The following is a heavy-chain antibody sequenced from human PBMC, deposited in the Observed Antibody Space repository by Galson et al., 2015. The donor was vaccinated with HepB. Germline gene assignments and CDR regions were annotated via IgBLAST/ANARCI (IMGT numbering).Heavy chain of an antibody. CDR2: INHSGST. Sequence: ETLSLTCAVYGGSFSGYYWSWIRQPPGKGLEWIGEINHSGSTNYNPSLKSRVTISVDTSKNQFSLKLSSVTAADTAVYYCARTRQGFWWFDPWGQGTLVTVSS. D-gene: IGHD3-10*01. V-gene: IGHV4-34*01. CDR1: GGSFSGYY. J-gene: IGHJ5*02. CDR3: ARTRQGFWWFDP.